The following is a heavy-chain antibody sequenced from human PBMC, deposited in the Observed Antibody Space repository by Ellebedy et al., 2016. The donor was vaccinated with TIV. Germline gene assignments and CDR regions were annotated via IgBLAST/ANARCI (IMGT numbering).Heavy chain of an antibody. CDR3: ARDLREMATFGYFDY. J-gene: IGHJ4*02. CDR2: ISGRGDTT. CDR1: GFTFSNFA. Sequence: GESLKISXAASGFTFSNFAMAWVRQAPGEGLEWVSGISGRGDTTYYADSVKGRFTISRDDSKYTLSLQMNSLRAEDTAVYYCARDLREMATFGYFDYWGQGTLVTVSS. D-gene: IGHD5-24*01. V-gene: IGHV3-23*01.